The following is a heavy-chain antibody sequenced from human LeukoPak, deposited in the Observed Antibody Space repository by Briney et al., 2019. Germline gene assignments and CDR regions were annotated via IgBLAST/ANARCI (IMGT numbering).Heavy chain of an antibody. CDR3: ARGPRGIAVAGNFDY. D-gene: IGHD6-19*01. V-gene: IGHV4-38-2*01. CDR1: GYSISSGYY. Sequence: SETLSLTCAVSGYSISSGYYWGWIRQPPGKGLEWIGSIYHSGSTYYNPSLKSRVTISVDTSKNQFSLKLSSVTAADTAVYYCARGPRGIAVAGNFDYWGQGTLVTVSS. CDR2: IYHSGST. J-gene: IGHJ4*02.